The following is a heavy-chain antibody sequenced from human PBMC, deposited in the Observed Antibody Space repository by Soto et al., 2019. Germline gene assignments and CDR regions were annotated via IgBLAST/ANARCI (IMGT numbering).Heavy chain of an antibody. Sequence: GASVKVSCTASGGTFSSYAISWVRQAPGQGLEWMGGIIPIFGTANYAQKFQGRVTITADESTSTAYMELSSLRSEDTAVYYCARGRLNYYDSSGYYRRDYWGQGTLVTVSS. CDR1: GGTFSSYA. CDR2: IIPIFGTA. J-gene: IGHJ4*02. V-gene: IGHV1-69*13. D-gene: IGHD3-22*01. CDR3: ARGRLNYYDSSGYYRRDY.